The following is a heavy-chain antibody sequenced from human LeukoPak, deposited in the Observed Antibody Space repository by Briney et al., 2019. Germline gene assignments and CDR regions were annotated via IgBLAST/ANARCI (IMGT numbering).Heavy chain of an antibody. CDR1: GGSINNYY. CDR3: ARGRFYDFWSGYYFDY. Sequence: SETLSLTCTVSGGSINNYYWIWIRQPPGKGLEWIGYIHYSGRTNYNPSLKSRVAISVDTSKNQFSLKLSSVTAADTAVYYCARGRFYDFWSGYYFDYWGQGTLVTVSS. D-gene: IGHD3-3*01. V-gene: IGHV4-59*12. J-gene: IGHJ4*02. CDR2: IHYSGRT.